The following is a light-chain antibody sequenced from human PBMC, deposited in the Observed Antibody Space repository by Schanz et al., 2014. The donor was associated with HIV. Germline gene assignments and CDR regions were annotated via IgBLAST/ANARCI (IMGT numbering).Light chain of an antibody. CDR1: QSISGW. Sequence: DIQMTQSPSTLSASVGDRITITCRASQSISGWLAWYQQKPGEAPNLLISEASTLKSGVPSRFSGSGSATDFTLNTSSLQPDDFATYYCLQYNDYAYSFGQGTKLEIK. V-gene: IGKV1-5*03. J-gene: IGKJ2*03. CDR3: LQYNDYAYS. CDR2: EAS.